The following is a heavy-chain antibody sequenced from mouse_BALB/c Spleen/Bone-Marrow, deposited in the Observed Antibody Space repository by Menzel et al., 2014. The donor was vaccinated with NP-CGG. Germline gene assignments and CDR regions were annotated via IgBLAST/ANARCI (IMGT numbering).Heavy chain of an antibody. CDR3: TREGDSPFAY. CDR2: INPCNGGT. V-gene: IGHV1S81*02. Sequence: QVQLQQSGAELVKPGASVKLSCKASGYTFTSYYMYWVKQRPGQGLEWIGEINPCNGGTNFNEKFKSKATLTVDKSSSTAYMQLSSLTSEDSAVYYCTREGDSPFAYWGQGTLVTVSA. J-gene: IGHJ3*01. D-gene: IGHD2-13*01. CDR1: GYTFTSYY.